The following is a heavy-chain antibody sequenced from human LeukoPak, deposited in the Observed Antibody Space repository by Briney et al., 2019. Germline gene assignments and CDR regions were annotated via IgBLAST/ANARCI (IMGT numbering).Heavy chain of an antibody. CDR2: ISWNSGSI. J-gene: IGHJ4*02. CDR3: AKDIERYFDWLSQGGFDY. CDR1: GFTFNDYA. Sequence: GGSLRLSCATSGFTFNDYAIHWVRQAPGKGLEWVSGISWNSGSIGYADSVKGRFTISRDNAKNSLYLQMNSLRAEDTALYYCAKDIERYFDWLSQGGFDYWGQGTLVTVSS. V-gene: IGHV3-9*01. D-gene: IGHD3-9*01.